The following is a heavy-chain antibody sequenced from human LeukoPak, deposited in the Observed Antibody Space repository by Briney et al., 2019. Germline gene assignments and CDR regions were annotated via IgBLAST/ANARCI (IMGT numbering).Heavy chain of an antibody. V-gene: IGHV4-30-4*01. CDR3: ARGAPLYCTNGVCFNYYYYGMDV. D-gene: IGHD2-8*01. CDR2: IYYSGST. J-gene: IGHJ6*02. Sequence: PSETLSLTCTVSGGSISSGDYYWSWIRQPPGQGLEWIGYIYYSGSTYYNPSLKSRVTISVDTSKTPFSLKLSSVTAADTAVYYCARGAPLYCTNGVCFNYYYYGMDVWGQGTTVTVSS. CDR1: GGSISSGDYY.